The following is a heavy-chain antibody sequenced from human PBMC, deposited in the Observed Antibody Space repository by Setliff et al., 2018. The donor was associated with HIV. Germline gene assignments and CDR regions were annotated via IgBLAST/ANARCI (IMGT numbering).Heavy chain of an antibody. D-gene: IGHD2-8*02. V-gene: IGHV1-3*01. J-gene: IGHJ4*01. CDR3: ARGALLAVFDFDH. Sequence: ASVKVSCKASGYTFTTYYLHWVRQAPGQSLEWMGWINVGNGDTKYSQALQGRITITRDTSANTAYMELSSLRSDDTAVYFCARGALLAVFDFDHWGHGTLVTVSS. CDR2: INVGNGDT. CDR1: GYTFTTYY.